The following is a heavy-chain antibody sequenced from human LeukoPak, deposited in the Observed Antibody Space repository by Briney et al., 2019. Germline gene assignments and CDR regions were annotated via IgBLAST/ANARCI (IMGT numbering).Heavy chain of an antibody. CDR1: GGSISSSNYY. V-gene: IGHV4-39*01. CDR3: ARHEGWGGGRMVRGVIFDY. J-gene: IGHJ4*02. D-gene: IGHD3-10*01. CDR2: IYYSGST. Sequence: PSETLSLTCTASGGSISSSNYYWGWIRQPPGKGLEWIGSIYYSGSTYYNPSLKSRVTISVDTSKNQFSLKLSSVTAADTAVYYCARHEGWGGGRMVRGVIFDYWGQGTLVTVSS.